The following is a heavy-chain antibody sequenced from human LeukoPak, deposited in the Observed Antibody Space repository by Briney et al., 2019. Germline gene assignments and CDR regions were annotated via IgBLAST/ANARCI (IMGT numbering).Heavy chain of an antibody. Sequence: ASVKVSCKASVYTFTSYDINWVRPATGQGLEWMGWMNPNSGNTGYAQKFQGRVTMTRNTSISTAYMELSSLRSEDTAVYYCARVDILTGYYFFDSWGQGTLVTVSS. CDR1: VYTFTSYD. CDR2: MNPNSGNT. D-gene: IGHD3-9*01. V-gene: IGHV1-8*01. J-gene: IGHJ4*02. CDR3: ARVDILTGYYFFDS.